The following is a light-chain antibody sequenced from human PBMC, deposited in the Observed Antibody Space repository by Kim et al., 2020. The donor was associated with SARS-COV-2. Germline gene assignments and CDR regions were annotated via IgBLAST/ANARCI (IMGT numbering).Light chain of an antibody. Sequence: EIVLTQSPGTLSLSPGERATLSCRASQSVSSKSLAWYQQKPGQAPRLLIYAASSRATGIPDRFSGSGSGTDFTLTISRLEPEDFAVYYCQQYASSSYTFGQGTKVDIK. CDR3: QQYASSSYT. CDR1: QSVSSKS. CDR2: AAS. V-gene: IGKV3-20*01. J-gene: IGKJ2*01.